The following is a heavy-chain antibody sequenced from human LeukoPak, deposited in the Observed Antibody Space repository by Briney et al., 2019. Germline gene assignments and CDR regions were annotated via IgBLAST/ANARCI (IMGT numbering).Heavy chain of an antibody. CDR3: SREDY. J-gene: IGHJ4*02. CDR2: MKGDGSVK. Sequence: GGSLRLSCAAAGFTFSIYWMSWVRQAPGKGLEWVASMKGDGSVKHFLDSVEGRFTISRDNAKNSLYLQMNSLTAGDTAVYYCSREDYWGQGTLVTVSS. CDR1: GFTFSIYW. V-gene: IGHV3-7*01.